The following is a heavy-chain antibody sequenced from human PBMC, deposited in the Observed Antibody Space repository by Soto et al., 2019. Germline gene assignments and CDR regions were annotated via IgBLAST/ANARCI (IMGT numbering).Heavy chain of an antibody. CDR2: ISAYNGNT. Sequence: QVQLVQSGAEVKKPGASVKVSCKASGYTFTSYGISWVRQAPGQGLEWMGWISAYNGNTNYAQKLMGRVTMTTDTSTSTAYMVLRSLRSDDTAVYYCARDQKRPKYYYDSIGSLSRFDPWGQGTLVTVSS. D-gene: IGHD3-22*01. V-gene: IGHV1-18*04. CDR3: ARDQKRPKYYYDSIGSLSRFDP. CDR1: GYTFTSYG. J-gene: IGHJ5*02.